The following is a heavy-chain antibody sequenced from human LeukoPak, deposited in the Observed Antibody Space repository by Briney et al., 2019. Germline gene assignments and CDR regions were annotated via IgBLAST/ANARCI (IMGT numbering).Heavy chain of an antibody. CDR1: GDSVSSKNGA. Sequence: ASQTLSLTCVVSGDSVSSKNGAWNWIRQSPSRGLEWLGRTYYRSKWYNDYAESMEGRMTISQDTSKNQYSLHLNSVTPDDTAVYYCARDFGTTGWHTFDYWRQGTLVTVSS. D-gene: IGHD6-19*01. CDR3: ARDFGTTGWHTFDY. V-gene: IGHV6-1*01. J-gene: IGHJ4*02. CDR2: TYYRSKWYN.